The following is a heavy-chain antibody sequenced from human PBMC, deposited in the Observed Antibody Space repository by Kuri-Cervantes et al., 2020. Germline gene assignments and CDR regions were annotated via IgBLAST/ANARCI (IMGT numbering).Heavy chain of an antibody. CDR3: AREQYYYDSSGYYKATYDAFDI. Sequence: LSLTCAASGFTFSSYAMHWVRQAPGKGLEWVAVISYDGSNKYYADSVKGRFTISRDNSKNTLYLQMNSLRAEDTAVYYCAREQYYYDSSGYYKATYDAFDIWGQGTMVTVSS. D-gene: IGHD3-22*01. V-gene: IGHV3-30-3*01. J-gene: IGHJ3*02. CDR2: ISYDGSNK. CDR1: GFTFSSYA.